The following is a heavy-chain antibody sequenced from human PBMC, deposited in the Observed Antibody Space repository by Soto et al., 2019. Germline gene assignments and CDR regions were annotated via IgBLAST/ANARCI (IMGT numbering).Heavy chain of an antibody. CDR3: ASIVNYGSGSYDYYYGMDG. CDR1: GYRFTTYW. V-gene: IGHV5-10-1*01. Sequence: GESLKISGKGSGYRFTTYWISCVRQMPEKGLEWMGRIDPSDSYTNYSPSFQGHVTISAGKSISTAYLQWSSLKASDTAMYYCASIVNYGSGSYDYYYGMDGWGQGTTVTVS. D-gene: IGHD3-10*01. CDR2: IDPSDSYT. J-gene: IGHJ6*02.